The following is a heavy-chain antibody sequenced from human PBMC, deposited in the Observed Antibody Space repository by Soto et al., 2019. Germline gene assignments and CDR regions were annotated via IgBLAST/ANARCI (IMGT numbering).Heavy chain of an antibody. CDR3: AKAYSSSWMAWVYYYGMDV. V-gene: IGHV3-30*18. Sequence: GGSLRLSCAASGFTFSSYGMHWVRQAPGKGLEWVAVISYDGSNKYYADSVKGRFTISRDNSKNTLYPQMNSLRAEDTAVYYCAKAYSSSWMAWVYYYGMDVWGQGTTVTVSS. CDR2: ISYDGSNK. J-gene: IGHJ6*02. CDR1: GFTFSSYG. D-gene: IGHD6-13*01.